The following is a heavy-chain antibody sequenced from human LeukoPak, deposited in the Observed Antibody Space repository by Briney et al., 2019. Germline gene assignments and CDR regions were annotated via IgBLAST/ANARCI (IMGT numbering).Heavy chain of an antibody. CDR2: ISGSGGST. CDR1: GFTVSSNY. D-gene: IGHD2-21*01. J-gene: IGHJ4*02. Sequence: GGSLRLSCAASGFTVSSNYMSWVRQAPGKGLEWVSAISGSGGSTYYADSVKGRFTISRDNSKNTLYLQMNSLRAEDTAVYYCAKEPLGLFSYFDYWGQGTLVTVSS. CDR3: AKEPLGLFSYFDY. V-gene: IGHV3-23*01.